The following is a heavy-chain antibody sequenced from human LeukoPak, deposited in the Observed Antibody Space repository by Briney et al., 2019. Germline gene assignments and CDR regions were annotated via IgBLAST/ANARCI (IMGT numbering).Heavy chain of an antibody. V-gene: IGHV3-23*01. J-gene: IGHJ4*02. CDR2: IGGGIGST. CDR1: GFTFSSYA. Sequence: PGGSLRLSCAASGFTFSSYAMSRVRQAPGKGLEWVSVIGGGIGSTYYADSVKGRFTISRDNSKNTLYLQMNSLRAEDTAIYYCASGDSSSWYSFDYWGQGTLVTVSS. D-gene: IGHD6-13*01. CDR3: ASGDSSSWYSFDY.